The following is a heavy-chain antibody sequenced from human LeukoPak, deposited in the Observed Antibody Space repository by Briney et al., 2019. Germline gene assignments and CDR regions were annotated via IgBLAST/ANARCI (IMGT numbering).Heavy chain of an antibody. CDR1: GFTFSSYS. V-gene: IGHV3-21*01. CDR3: ARERDSGSQYDAFDI. J-gene: IGHJ3*02. CDR2: ISSSSSYI. Sequence: GGSLRLSCAASGFTFSSYSMNWVRQAPGKGLECVSSISSSSSYIYYADSVKGRFTISRDNAKNSLYLQMNSLRAEDTAVYYCARERDSGSQYDAFDIWGQGTMVTVSS. D-gene: IGHD5-12*01.